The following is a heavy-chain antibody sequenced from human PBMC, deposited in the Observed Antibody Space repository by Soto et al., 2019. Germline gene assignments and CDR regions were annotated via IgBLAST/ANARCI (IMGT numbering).Heavy chain of an antibody. Sequence: GASVKVSCKASGYTFTSYGISWVRQAPGQGLEWMGWISAYNGNTNYAQKLQGRVTMTADTSTSTAYMELRSLRSDDTAVYYCARVGDDSGYAVIDYWGQGTLVTVSS. CDR3: ARVGDDSGYAVIDY. D-gene: IGHD5-12*01. CDR1: GYTFTSYG. V-gene: IGHV1-18*01. CDR2: ISAYNGNT. J-gene: IGHJ4*02.